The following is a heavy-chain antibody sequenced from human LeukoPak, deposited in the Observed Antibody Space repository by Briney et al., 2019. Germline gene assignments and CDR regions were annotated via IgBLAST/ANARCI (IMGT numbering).Heavy chain of an antibody. CDR2: ISAYSGST. V-gene: IGHV1-18*01. CDR3: ARDDRGGRVTAAGTLTADYYYYGMDV. D-gene: IGHD6-13*01. CDR1: GYTFTSYG. J-gene: IGHJ6*02. Sequence: ASVKVSCKASGYTFTSYGISWVRQAPGQGLEWMGWISAYSGSTNYAQKLQGRVTMTTDTSTSTAYMELRSLRSDDTAVYYCARDDRGGRVTAAGTLTADYYYYGMDVWGQGTTVTVSS.